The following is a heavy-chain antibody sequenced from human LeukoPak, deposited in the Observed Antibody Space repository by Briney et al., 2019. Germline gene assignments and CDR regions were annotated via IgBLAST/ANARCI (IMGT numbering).Heavy chain of an antibody. V-gene: IGHV1-2*02. Sequence: ASVKVSCKASGYTFTGSYMHWVRQAPGQGLEWMGWINPNSGGTKYAQKFQGRVTMTRDMSISTAYMELSRLRSDDTAVYYCARERGSTSGSYYTFDPWGQGTLVTVSS. CDR2: INPNSGGT. D-gene: IGHD3-10*01. CDR1: GYTFTGSY. CDR3: ARERGSTSGSYYTFDP. J-gene: IGHJ5*02.